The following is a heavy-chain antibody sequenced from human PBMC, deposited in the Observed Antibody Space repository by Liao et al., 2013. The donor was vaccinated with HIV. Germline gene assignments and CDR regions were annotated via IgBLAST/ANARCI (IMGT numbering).Heavy chain of an antibody. CDR1: GGTFSSYF. J-gene: IGHJ4*02. CDR2: INYGGGT. D-gene: IGHD7-27*01. Sequence: QVRLDQWGAGLLKPSETLSLTCAVYGGTFSSYFWTWIRQPPGKGLEWIGEINYGGGTRYNPSLRSRVAISIDRSLNQFSLRLNSVTVADTALYYCARGLRPLGAFDSWARGTLVAVSS. CDR3: ARGLRPLGAFDS. V-gene: IGHV4-34*01.